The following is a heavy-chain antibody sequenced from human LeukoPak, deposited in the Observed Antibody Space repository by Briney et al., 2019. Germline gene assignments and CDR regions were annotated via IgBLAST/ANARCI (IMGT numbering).Heavy chain of an antibody. CDR1: GYTFASYD. V-gene: IGHV1-8*01. J-gene: IGHJ6*03. CDR2: MNPNSGNT. Sequence: ASVKVSCKASGYTFASYDINWVRQATGQGLEWMGWMNPNSGNTGYAQKFQGRVTMTRNTSISTAYMELSSLRSEDTAVYYCARERGDTAMVTGHYYYYYYMDVGGKGTTVTVSS. CDR3: ARERGDTAMVTGHYYYYYYMDV. D-gene: IGHD5-18*01.